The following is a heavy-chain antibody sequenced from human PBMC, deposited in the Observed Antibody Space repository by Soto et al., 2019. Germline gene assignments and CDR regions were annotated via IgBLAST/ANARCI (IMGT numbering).Heavy chain of an antibody. CDR2: ASYDGSNT. CDR3: AKGGALVPAAILDY. Sequence: QVHLVESGGGVVQPGRSLRLSCAASGFTFSDFGMHWVRQAPGKGLEWVAVASYDGSNTFYGDSVQGRFTTSRYNSKHPVYLQMNSLRVEDTAVYYCAKGGALVPAAILDYWGQGTVVTVSS. V-gene: IGHV3-30*18. CDR1: GFTFSDFG. D-gene: IGHD2-2*01. J-gene: IGHJ4*02.